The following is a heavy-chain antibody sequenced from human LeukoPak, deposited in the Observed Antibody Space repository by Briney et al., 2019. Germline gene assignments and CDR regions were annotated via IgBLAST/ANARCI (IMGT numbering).Heavy chain of an antibody. D-gene: IGHD2-8*01. J-gene: IGHJ4*02. CDR3: AGGPWFRSLVGYCANGVCYPGY. CDR2: LNPQSGNT. V-gene: IGHV1-8*01. Sequence: ASVKVSCKASGYTFITYDIIWVRQAAGHGLEWVGWLNPQSGNTGYTENFRGRVTMTMDSSISTAYMEVRSLRFEDTAVYYCAGGPWFRSLVGYCANGVCYPGYWGQGTLVTVSS. CDR1: GYTFITYD.